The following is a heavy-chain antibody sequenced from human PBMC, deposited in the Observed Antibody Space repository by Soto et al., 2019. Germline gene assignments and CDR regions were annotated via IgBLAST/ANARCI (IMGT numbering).Heavy chain of an antibody. CDR1: GYTFTSYY. CDR2: INPSGGST. V-gene: IGHV1-46*01. Sequence: ASVKVSCKASGYTFTSYYMHWVRQAPGQGLEWMGIINPSGGSTSYAQKFQGRVTMTRDTSTSTVYMELSSLRSEDTAVYYCARDPQANYYDRSGPSVGMDVWGQGTTVTVSS. J-gene: IGHJ6*02. CDR3: ARDPQANYYDRSGPSVGMDV. D-gene: IGHD3-22*01.